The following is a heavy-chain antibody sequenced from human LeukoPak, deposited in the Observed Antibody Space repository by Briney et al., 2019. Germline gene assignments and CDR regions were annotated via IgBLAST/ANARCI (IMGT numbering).Heavy chain of an antibody. Sequence: ASVKVSCKASGGTFSSYAISWVRQAPGQGLEWMGWINPNSGGTNYAQKFQGRVTMTRDTSISTAYMELSRLRSDDTAAYYCARVQQQLVRSAFDIWGQGTMVTVSS. CDR3: ARVQQQLVRSAFDI. J-gene: IGHJ3*02. CDR2: INPNSGGT. V-gene: IGHV1-2*02. CDR1: GGTFSSYA. D-gene: IGHD6-13*01.